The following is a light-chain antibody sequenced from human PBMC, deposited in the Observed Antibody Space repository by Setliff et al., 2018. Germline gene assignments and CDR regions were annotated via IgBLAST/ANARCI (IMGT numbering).Light chain of an antibody. V-gene: IGLV2-23*02. J-gene: IGLJ3*02. CDR1: TNNIGSYNL. Sequence: QSALTQHASVSGSPGQSITISCTGTTNNIGSYNLVSWYQQHPGRAPKLIISEVSERPSGVSVRFSGSKSGNTASLTISGLRPEDEADYYCCSYQRPSTAVFGGGTKVTVL. CDR3: CSYQRPSTAV. CDR2: EVS.